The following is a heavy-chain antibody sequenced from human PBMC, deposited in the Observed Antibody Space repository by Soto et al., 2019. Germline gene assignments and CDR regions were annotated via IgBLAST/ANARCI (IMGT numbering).Heavy chain of an antibody. D-gene: IGHD3-22*01. J-gene: IGHJ4*02. V-gene: IGHV1-69*08. CDR2: IIPILGIA. CDR3: ARERSGYYYDSSGYGYYFDY. CDR1: GGTFSSYT. Sequence: QVQLVQSGAEVKKPGSSVKVSCKASGGTFSSYTISWVRQAPGQGLEWMGRIIPILGIANYAQKFQGRVTITADKSTSTAYMELSSLRSEDTAVYYCARERSGYYYDSSGYGYYFDYWGQGTLVTVSS.